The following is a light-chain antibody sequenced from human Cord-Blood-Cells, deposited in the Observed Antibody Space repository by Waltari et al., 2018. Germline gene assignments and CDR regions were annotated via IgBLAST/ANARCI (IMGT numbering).Light chain of an antibody. V-gene: IGLV2-8*01. J-gene: IGLJ1*01. Sequence: QSALTQPPSASGSPGQSVTISCTGTSSHVGGYNYVSWYQPHPGKAPKLMIYEVSKRPSGVPDRFSGSKAGNTASLTVSGLQAEDEADYYCSSYAGSNNVFGTRTKVTVL. CDR3: SSYAGSNNV. CDR1: SSHVGGYNY. CDR2: EVS.